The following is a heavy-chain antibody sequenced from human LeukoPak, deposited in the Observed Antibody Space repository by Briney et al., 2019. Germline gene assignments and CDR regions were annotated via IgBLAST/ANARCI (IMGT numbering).Heavy chain of an antibody. J-gene: IGHJ4*02. V-gene: IGHV3-21*01. Sequence: GGSLRLSCAASGFTLRSYTINWVRQAPGKGLEWVSSIGISSNKIYYADSVKGRFIISRDNAKNSVYLQMNSLRAEDTAVYYCAKDYCSSTSCFLFDNWGQGTLVTVSS. CDR2: IGISSNKI. D-gene: IGHD2-2*01. CDR1: GFTLRSYT. CDR3: AKDYCSSTSCFLFDN.